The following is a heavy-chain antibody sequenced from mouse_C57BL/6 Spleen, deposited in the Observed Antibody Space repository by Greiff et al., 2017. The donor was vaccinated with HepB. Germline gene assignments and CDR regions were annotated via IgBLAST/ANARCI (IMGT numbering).Heavy chain of an antibody. J-gene: IGHJ2*01. Sequence: EVKLMESGAELVKPGASVKLSCTASGFNIKDYYMHWVKQRTEQGLEWIGRIDPEDGETKYAPKFPGKATITADTSSNTAYLQLSSLTSEDTAVYYCARSDYYGSSYYFDYWGQGTTLTVSS. CDR2: IDPEDGET. CDR1: GFNIKDYY. V-gene: IGHV14-2*01. D-gene: IGHD1-1*01. CDR3: ARSDYYGSSYYFDY.